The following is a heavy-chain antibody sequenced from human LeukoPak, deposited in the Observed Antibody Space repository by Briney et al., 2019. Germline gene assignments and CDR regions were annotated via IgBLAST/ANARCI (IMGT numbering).Heavy chain of an antibody. CDR2: INWNGGST. V-gene: IGHV3-20*04. J-gene: IGHJ4*02. D-gene: IGHD4-23*01. CDR1: GFTFDDYG. Sequence: GGSLRLSCAASGFTFDDYGMSWVRQAPGKGLEWVSGINWNGGSTGYADSVKGRFTVSRDNSKSTLYLQMNSLRAEDTAVYYCARGARKGDDYGGFFDYWGQGTLVTVSS. CDR3: ARGARKGDDYGGFFDY.